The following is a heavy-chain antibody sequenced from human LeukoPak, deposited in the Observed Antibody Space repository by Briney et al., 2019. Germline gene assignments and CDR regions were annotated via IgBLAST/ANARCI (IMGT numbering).Heavy chain of an antibody. D-gene: IGHD5-24*01. J-gene: IGHJ4*02. V-gene: IGHV4-39*01. Sequence: PSETLSLTCDVSGVSISGTNYYWGWIRQPPGMGLEWIGSIHYRLPTFYNPLLKSRVTISVYTSKNQISLRLRSVTAADTAVYYCARHEEEDGYNAKTPDYWGQGTLVTVSS. CDR2: IHYRLPT. CDR3: ARHEEEDGYNAKTPDY. CDR1: GVSISGTNYY.